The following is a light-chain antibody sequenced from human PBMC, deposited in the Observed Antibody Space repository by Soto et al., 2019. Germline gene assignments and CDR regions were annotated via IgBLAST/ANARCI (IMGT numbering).Light chain of an antibody. Sequence: DIEMTQSPSTLSASIGDGVTITCRASESISGWLAWYQQQPGKAPKLLIYDASNLESGVPSRFSGSGSGTEFTLATSSLQPDDFATYYCQHYNSYSEAFGQGTKVDIK. CDR1: ESISGW. V-gene: IGKV1-5*01. CDR2: DAS. J-gene: IGKJ1*01. CDR3: QHYNSYSEA.